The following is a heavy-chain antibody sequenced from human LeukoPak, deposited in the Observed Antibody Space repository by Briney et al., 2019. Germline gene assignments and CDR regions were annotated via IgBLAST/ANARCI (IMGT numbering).Heavy chain of an antibody. V-gene: IGHV3-53*01. CDR2: IYSGGST. CDR3: ARLQTTVVTLDGMDV. D-gene: IGHD4-23*01. J-gene: IGHJ6*02. CDR1: GFTVSSNY. Sequence: GGSLRLSCAASGFTVSSNYMSWVRQAPGKGLEWVSVIYSGGSTYYADSVKGRFTISRDNSKNTLYLQMNSLRAEDTAAYYCARLQTTVVTLDGMDVWGQGTTVTVSS.